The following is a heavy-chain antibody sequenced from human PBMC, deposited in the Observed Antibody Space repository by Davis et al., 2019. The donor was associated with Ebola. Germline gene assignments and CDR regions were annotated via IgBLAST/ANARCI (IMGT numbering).Heavy chain of an antibody. V-gene: IGHV3-23*01. CDR1: EFTFSSYG. D-gene: IGHD2-8*02. CDR2: ISAGGTAP. CDR3: AKSFLITGSHMSEFRGVDY. Sequence: PGGSLRLSCAASEFTFSSYGMTWVRQAPGKGLEWVSSISAGGTAPYYAASVKGRFTISRDNSKNTLSRQMDSLRADDTAVYYCAKSFLITGSHMSEFRGVDYWGQGTVVTVSS. J-gene: IGHJ4*02.